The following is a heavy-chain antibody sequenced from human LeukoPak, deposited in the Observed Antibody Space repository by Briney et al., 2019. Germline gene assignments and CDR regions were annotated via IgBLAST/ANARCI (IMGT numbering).Heavy chain of an antibody. J-gene: IGHJ4*02. CDR2: MQYDGTIK. CDR1: GFTFSSYG. Sequence: GGSLRLSCAASGFTFSSYGMHWVRQAPGKGLEWVAFMQYDGTIKYYADSLKGRFTISRDNSKSTLYLQMNSLRAEDTAVYYCAKDHYASGTRSRFDYWGQGTLVTVSS. CDR3: AKDHYASGTRSRFDY. D-gene: IGHD3-10*01. V-gene: IGHV3-30*02.